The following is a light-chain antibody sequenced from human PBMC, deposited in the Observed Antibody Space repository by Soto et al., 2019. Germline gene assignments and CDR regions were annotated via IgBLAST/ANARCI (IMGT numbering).Light chain of an antibody. CDR3: QQYYSTPPWT. CDR2: WAS. V-gene: IGKV4-1*01. Sequence: DIVMTQSPDSLALYLGERATINCTSRQSFFHSSNNKNYLAWYQQKPGQPPKLXXYWASTRESGVPDRFCSSRSWTDLTLTISSLQAEDVAVYYCQQYYSTPPWTFGQGTKVDIK. CDR1: QSFFHSSNNKNY. J-gene: IGKJ1*01.